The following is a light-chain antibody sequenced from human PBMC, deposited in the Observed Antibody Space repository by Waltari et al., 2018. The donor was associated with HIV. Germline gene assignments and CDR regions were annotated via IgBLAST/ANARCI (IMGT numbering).Light chain of an antibody. CDR2: SAS. CDR1: QNIKNE. CDR3: QQSHAPPLT. J-gene: IGKJ4*01. Sequence: DIQVTQFPSSLSAYTGDTVIITCRASQNIKNELNWYHHKPGTSPRLLIYSASGLQSGVPSRFTGSGSGTQFNFTISGLQSEDSATYYCQQSHAPPLTFGGGTKVEIK. V-gene: IGKV1-39*01.